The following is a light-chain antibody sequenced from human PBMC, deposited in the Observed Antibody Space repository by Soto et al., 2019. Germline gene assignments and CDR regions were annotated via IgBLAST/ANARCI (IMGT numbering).Light chain of an antibody. CDR3: AAWDDSLDGYVV. Sequence: QPVLTQPPSASGTPGQSVTISCSGGSSNIGSHTVNWYQHLPGTAPKLLIYGSNQRPSGVPDRFSGSKSGTSASLAISGLQSEDEADYYCAAWDDSLDGYVVFGGGTQLTVL. CDR1: SSNIGSHT. V-gene: IGLV1-44*01. CDR2: GSN. J-gene: IGLJ2*01.